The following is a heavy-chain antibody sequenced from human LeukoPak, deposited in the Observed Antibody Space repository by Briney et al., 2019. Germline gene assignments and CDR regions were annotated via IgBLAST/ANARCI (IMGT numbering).Heavy chain of an antibody. D-gene: IGHD3-22*01. J-gene: IGHJ6*03. Sequence: TGGSLRLSCAASGFTFSDYYMSWIRQSPGKGLEWIGEINHSGSTNYNPSLKSRVTMSVDTSKNQFSLRLSSMTAADTARYYCARGSFYDSSGYSDYYFYHYMDVWGTGTTVAVSS. CDR1: GFTFSDYY. V-gene: IGHV4-34*01. CDR2: INHSGST. CDR3: ARGSFYDSSGYSDYYFYHYMDV.